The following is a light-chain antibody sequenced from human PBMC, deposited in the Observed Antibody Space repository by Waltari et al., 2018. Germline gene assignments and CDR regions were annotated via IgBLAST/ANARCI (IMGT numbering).Light chain of an antibody. CDR2: EVT. V-gene: IGLV2-8*01. Sequence: QSALTQPPSASGSPGQSVTISCTGTSRALGGYNYVSWYQQHPGKAPKLMIYEVTKRPSGVPDRFSASKSGNTASLTVSGLQAEDEADYYCSSFAGSTNWVFGGGTKLTVL. CDR3: SSFAGSTNWV. CDR1: SRALGGYNY. J-gene: IGLJ3*02.